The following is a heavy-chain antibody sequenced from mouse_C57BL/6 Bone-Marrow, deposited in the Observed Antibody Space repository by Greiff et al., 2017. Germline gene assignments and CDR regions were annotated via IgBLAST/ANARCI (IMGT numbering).Heavy chain of an antibody. CDR3: ARSRDLRAMDY. D-gene: IGHD3-3*01. J-gene: IGHJ4*01. CDR2: IDPEDGET. Sequence: EVKLQQSGAELVKPGASVKLSCTASGFNIKDYYMHWVKQRTEQGLEWIGRIDPEDGETKYAPKFKGTATITADTASNTVYLQLSSLTSEDTAVYYCARSRDLRAMDYWGQGTSVTVSS. V-gene: IGHV14-2*01. CDR1: GFNIKDYY.